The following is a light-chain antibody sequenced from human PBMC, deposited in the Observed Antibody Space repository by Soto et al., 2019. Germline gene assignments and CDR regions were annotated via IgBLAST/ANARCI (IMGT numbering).Light chain of an antibody. CDR1: SSDVGIYNY. V-gene: IGLV2-14*01. CDR3: SSYSTSSTVRL. J-gene: IGLJ3*02. CDR2: EVS. Sequence: QSALTQPASVSGSPGQSITISCTGTSSDVGIYNYVSWYQHHPDKAPKLIIFEVSNRPSGVSNRFSGSKSGNTATLTISGLQAEDEADYYCSSYSTSSTVRLFGGGTKVTVL.